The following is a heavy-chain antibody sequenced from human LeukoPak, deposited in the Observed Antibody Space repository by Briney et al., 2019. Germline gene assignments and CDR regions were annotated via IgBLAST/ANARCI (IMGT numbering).Heavy chain of an antibody. D-gene: IGHD1-26*01. J-gene: IGHJ5*02. V-gene: IGHV4-59*11. CDR3: AGDPAGSGWYDP. Sequence: SETLSLTCTVSGGSISSHYWGWIRQPPGKGLEWIGYMSYAGTTKYNPSLKSRVTISVDTSKNQVSMKLTSVSAADTAVYHCAGDPAGSGWYDPWGPGTLVAVSS. CDR2: MSYAGTT. CDR1: GGSISSHY.